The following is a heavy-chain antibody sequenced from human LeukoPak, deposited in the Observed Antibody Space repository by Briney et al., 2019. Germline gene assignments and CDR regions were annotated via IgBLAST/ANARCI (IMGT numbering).Heavy chain of an antibody. D-gene: IGHD6-6*01. CDR1: GYTFTSYY. CDR2: INPSGGST. V-gene: IGHV1-46*01. J-gene: IGHJ5*02. CDR3: ARVGIAARPGRGGWFDP. Sequence: ASEKVSCKASGYTFTSYYMHWVRQAPGQGLEWMGIINPSGGSTSYAQKFQGRVTMTRDMSTSTVYMELSSLRAEDPAVYYCARVGIAARPGRGGWFDPWGQGTLVTVSS.